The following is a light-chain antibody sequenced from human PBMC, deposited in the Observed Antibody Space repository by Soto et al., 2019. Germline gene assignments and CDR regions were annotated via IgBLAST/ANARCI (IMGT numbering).Light chain of an antibody. V-gene: IGKV3-11*01. CDR2: DAS. Sequence: EVVLIQSPATLSLSPGERATLSCRASQSVNTYLAWYQHKPGQAPRLLIYDASNRAYGIPARFSGRGSETDFTLTISSLEHEDAAVSYCQQRAYGPSLSFGGGTKVEI. CDR3: QQRAYGPSLS. J-gene: IGKJ4*01. CDR1: QSVNTY.